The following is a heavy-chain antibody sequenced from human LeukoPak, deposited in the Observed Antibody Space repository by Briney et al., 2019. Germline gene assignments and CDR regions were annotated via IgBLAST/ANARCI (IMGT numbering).Heavy chain of an antibody. Sequence: EAPMIFCWTAANSSTSCWIGCWRQMPGKGLEGMGTIYPGDSDTRYSPAFQGQVTISADKSISTAYLQWSSLKASDTAMYYCARSIAATADAFDIWGQGTMVTVSS. CDR3: ARSIAATADAFDI. J-gene: IGHJ3*02. V-gene: IGHV5-51*01. CDR2: IYPGDSDT. CDR1: ANSSTSCW. D-gene: IGHD6-13*01.